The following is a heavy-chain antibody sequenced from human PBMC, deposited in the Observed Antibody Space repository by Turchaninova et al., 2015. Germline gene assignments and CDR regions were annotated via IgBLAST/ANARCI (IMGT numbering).Heavy chain of an antibody. CDR3: ARYNYDSSGYYTSLDY. Sequence: QVQLQESGPGLVKPSQTLSLTCTVSGCSISSGGYYWSCILQPPGKGLEWIGYIYYSGSTYYSPSLKSRLSISVDTPKNQFSLKLSSVTAADTAIYYCARYNYDSSGYYTSLDYWGQGTLVTVSS. V-gene: IGHV4-31*03. J-gene: IGHJ4*02. CDR2: IYYSGST. CDR1: GCSISSGGYY. D-gene: IGHD3-22*01.